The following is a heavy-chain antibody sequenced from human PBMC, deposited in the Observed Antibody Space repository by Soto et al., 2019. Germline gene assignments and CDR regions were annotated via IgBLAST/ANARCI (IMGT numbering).Heavy chain of an antibody. Sequence: EVQLVESGGGLVKPGESLRLSCAASGFTFTKAWMTWVRQAPGKGLEWVGRILSKTDGGTTQYAAPVKGRVTISRDDSENTLYLQMDSLKIEDTAVYYCATRSNDFVAVPGAIIDWGQGTLVTVSS. J-gene: IGHJ4*02. CDR3: ATRSNDFVAVPGAIID. D-gene: IGHD2-2*01. CDR2: ILSKTDGGTT. CDR1: GFTFTKAW. V-gene: IGHV3-15*07.